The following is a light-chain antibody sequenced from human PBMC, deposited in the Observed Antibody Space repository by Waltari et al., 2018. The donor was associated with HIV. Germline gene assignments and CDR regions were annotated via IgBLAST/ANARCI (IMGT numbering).Light chain of an antibody. V-gene: IGKV1-39*01. Sequence: DIQMTQSPSSLSASVGDRVTISCRPSQSISTSLNWYQQKLGKAPELLIHTASTLQTGVPSRFSDSGSGTDFTLTISSLQVEDFATYYCQQSYSYPLTFGPGTKVDIK. CDR2: TAS. J-gene: IGKJ3*01. CDR1: QSISTS. CDR3: QQSYSYPLT.